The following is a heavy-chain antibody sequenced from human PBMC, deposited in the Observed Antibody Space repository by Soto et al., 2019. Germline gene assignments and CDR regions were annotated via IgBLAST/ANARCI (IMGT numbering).Heavy chain of an antibody. V-gene: IGHV3-53*01. CDR2: VYSGGSA. D-gene: IGHD1-20*01. CDR3: TSASVPITX. Sequence: WGSLRLSCAASGFTFSSYLMSWVRQAPGKGLEWFSVVYSGGSAYYADSLRGRSTISRDNSKNTLYLQMNSLRAEDTAMYYCTSASVPITXWGQGTKVTVSX. CDR1: GFTFSSYL. J-gene: IGHJ4*02.